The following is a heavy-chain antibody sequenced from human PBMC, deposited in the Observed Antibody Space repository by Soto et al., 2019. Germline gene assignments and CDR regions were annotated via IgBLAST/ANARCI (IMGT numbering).Heavy chain of an antibody. CDR3: AREGLGYCSSTSCFGNDY. CDR2: ISSSSSYI. D-gene: IGHD2-2*01. V-gene: IGHV3-21*01. J-gene: IGHJ4*02. Sequence: GGSLRLSCAASGFTFSSYSMNWVRQAPGKGLEWVSSISSSSSYIYYADSVKGRFTISRDNAKNSLYLQMNSLRAEDTAVYYCAREGLGYCSSTSCFGNDYWGQGTLVTSPQ. CDR1: GFTFSSYS.